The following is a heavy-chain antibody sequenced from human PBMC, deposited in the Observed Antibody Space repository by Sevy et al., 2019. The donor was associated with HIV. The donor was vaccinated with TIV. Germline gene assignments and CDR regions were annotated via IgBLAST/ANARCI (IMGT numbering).Heavy chain of an antibody. V-gene: IGHV1-2*06. CDR2: INPNSGGT. CDR1: GYTFTGYY. CDR3: ARSGIAAAGNAFDI. D-gene: IGHD6-13*01. J-gene: IGHJ3*02. Sequence: ASVKVSCKASGYTFTGYYMHWVRQAPGQGLEWMGRINPNSGGTNYAQKFQGRVTMTRETSISTAYMELGRLRSDDTAGYYCARSGIAAAGNAFDIWGQGTMVTVSS.